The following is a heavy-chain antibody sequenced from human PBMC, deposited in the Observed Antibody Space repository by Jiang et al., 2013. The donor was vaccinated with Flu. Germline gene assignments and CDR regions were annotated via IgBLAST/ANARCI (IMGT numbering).Heavy chain of an antibody. J-gene: IGHJ4*02. V-gene: IGHV4-59*08. CDR1: GGSISSYY. CDR3: ARASDDYSIFDY. Sequence: GLVKPSETLSLTCTVSGGSISSYYWSWIRQPPGKGLEWIGYIYYSGSTYYNPSLKSRVTISVDTSKNQFSLKLSSVTAADTAVYYCARASDDYSIFDYWGQGTLVTVSS. D-gene: IGHD4-11*01. CDR2: IYYSGST.